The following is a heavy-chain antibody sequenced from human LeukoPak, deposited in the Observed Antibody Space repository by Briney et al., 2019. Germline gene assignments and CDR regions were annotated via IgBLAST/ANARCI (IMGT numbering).Heavy chain of an antibody. V-gene: IGHV1-18*04. Sequence: ASVKVSCKASGYTFTGYYMHWVRQAPGQGLEWMGRISAYNGDTNYAQKFQGRVALTADTLTRTGYMEMTGLRSDDTALYYCAFRGVIPNYFDYWGQGSLVTVSS. D-gene: IGHD3-10*01. CDR2: ISAYNGDT. J-gene: IGHJ4*02. CDR3: AFRGVIPNYFDY. CDR1: GYTFTGYY.